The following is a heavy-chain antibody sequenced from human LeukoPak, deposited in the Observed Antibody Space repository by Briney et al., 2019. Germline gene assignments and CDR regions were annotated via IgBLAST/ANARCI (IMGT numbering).Heavy chain of an antibody. CDR2: IYHSGST. V-gene: IGHV4-4*02. Sequence: PSGTLSLTCGVSGGSISSTNWWSWVRQPPGKGLEWIGEIYHSGSTNCNPSLKSRVTISVDTSKNQFSLKLSSVTAADTAVYYCASPGVVRAYFQHWGQGTLVTVSS. CDR3: ASPGVVRAYFQH. CDR1: GGSISSTNW. D-gene: IGHD3-16*01. J-gene: IGHJ1*01.